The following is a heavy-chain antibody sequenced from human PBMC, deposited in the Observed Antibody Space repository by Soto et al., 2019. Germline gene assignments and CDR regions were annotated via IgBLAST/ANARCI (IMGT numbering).Heavy chain of an antibody. CDR1: GYTFTSYY. J-gene: IGHJ6*02. CDR3: ARDRCTSTSCYVVYYYYGMDV. V-gene: IGHV1-46*03. CDR2: INPSGGST. D-gene: IGHD2-2*01. Sequence: GASVKVSCKASGYTFTSYYMHWVRQAPGQGLEWMGIINPSGGSTSYAQKFQGRVTMTRDTSTSTVYMELSSLRSEDTAVYYCARDRCTSTSCYVVYYYYGMDVWGQRTTVPVSS.